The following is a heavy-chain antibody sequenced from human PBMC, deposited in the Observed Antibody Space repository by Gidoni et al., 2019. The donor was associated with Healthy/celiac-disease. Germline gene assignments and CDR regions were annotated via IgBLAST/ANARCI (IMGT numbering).Heavy chain of an antibody. CDR1: GFTFSNAW. J-gene: IGHJ4*02. V-gene: IGHV3-15*01. CDR2: IKSKTDGGTT. D-gene: IGHD5-12*01. Sequence: EVQLVESGGGLVKPGGFLRLSCAASGFTFSNAWMSWVRQAPGKGLEWVGRIKSKTDGGTTDYAAPMKGKFTISRDDSKSTLYLQMNSLKTEDTAVYYCTTEIVATILTNYWGQGTLVTVSS. CDR3: TTEIVATILTNY.